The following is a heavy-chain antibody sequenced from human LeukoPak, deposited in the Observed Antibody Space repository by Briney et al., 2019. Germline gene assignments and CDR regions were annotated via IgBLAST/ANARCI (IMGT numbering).Heavy chain of an antibody. CDR3: ARALYSSGWYYFDY. CDR1: GFTFSSYS. J-gene: IGHJ4*02. CDR2: ISSSGSYI. Sequence: GGSLRLSCAASGFTFSSYSMNWVRQPPGKGLEWISSISSSGSYIYYPYSVKGGFTFSRDNAKNSLYLQMNSLRAEDTAVYYCARALYSSGWYYFDYWGQGTLVTVSS. V-gene: IGHV3-21*01. D-gene: IGHD6-19*01.